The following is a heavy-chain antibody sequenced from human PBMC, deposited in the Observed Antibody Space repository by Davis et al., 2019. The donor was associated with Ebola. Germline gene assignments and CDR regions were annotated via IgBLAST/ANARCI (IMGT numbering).Heavy chain of an antibody. CDR1: GGTFSSYA. CDR3: ARVRLGYCSSTSCYYYGMDV. J-gene: IGHJ6*02. CDR2: IIPIFGTA. Sequence: SVKVSCKASGGTFSSYAISWVRQAPGQGLEWMGGIIPIFGTANYAQKFQGRVTLTADKSTSTAYMELSSLRSEDTAVYYCARVRLGYCSSTSCYYYGMDVWGQGTTVTVSS. V-gene: IGHV1-69*06. D-gene: IGHD2-2*01.